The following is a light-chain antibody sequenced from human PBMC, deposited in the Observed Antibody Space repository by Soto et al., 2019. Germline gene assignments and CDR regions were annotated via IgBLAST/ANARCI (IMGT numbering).Light chain of an antibody. J-gene: IGLJ1*01. CDR1: SSNIGAGYD. V-gene: IGLV1-40*01. CDR3: QSYDTSLSGYV. Sequence: QSVLTPPPSVSGAPGQRVTISCTGSSSNIGAGYDIHWYQQVPGTAPKPLIYANSNRASGVPDRFSGSKSGTSASLAITGLQAEDEADYYCQSYDTSLSGYVFGPGTKLTVL. CDR2: ANS.